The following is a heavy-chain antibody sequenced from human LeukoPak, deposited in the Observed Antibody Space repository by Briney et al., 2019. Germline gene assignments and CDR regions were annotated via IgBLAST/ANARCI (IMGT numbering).Heavy chain of an antibody. CDR1: GFTFSDYY. CDR3: ASLEPGIAVAAY. V-gene: IGHV3-11*01. J-gene: IGHJ4*02. CDR2: ISSSGSTI. Sequence: TGGSLRLSCAASGFTFSDYYMSWIRQAPGKGLEWVSYISSSGSTIYYADSVKGRFTISRDNAKNSLYLQMNSLRAEDTAVYYCASLEPGIAVAAYWGQGTLVTVSS. D-gene: IGHD6-19*01.